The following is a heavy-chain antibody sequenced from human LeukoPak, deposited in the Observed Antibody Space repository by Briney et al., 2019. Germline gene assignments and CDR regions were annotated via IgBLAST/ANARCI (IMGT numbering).Heavy chain of an antibody. Sequence: PGGSLRLSCAASGFTFSDYYMSCIRQAPGKGLEWVSYISSSSTYTNNPDSVKGRFTISRDNAKNSLYLQMNSLRAEDTAIYYCARGKRGDLRDGSWYFDYWGQGTLVTVSS. CDR2: ISSSSTYT. CDR3: ARGKRGDLRDGSWYFDY. CDR1: GFTFSDYY. J-gene: IGHJ4*02. D-gene: IGHD5-24*01. V-gene: IGHV3-11*05.